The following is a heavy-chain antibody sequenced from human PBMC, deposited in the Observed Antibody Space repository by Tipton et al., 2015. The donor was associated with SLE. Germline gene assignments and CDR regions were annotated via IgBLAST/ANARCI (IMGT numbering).Heavy chain of an antibody. Sequence: LRLSCTVSGGSISSGSYYWSWIRQPAGKGLEWIGGIYTSGSTNYKPSLKSRVTISVDTSKNQFSLKLSSVTAADTAVYYCACQYSSSYNWFDSWGQGTLVTVSS. V-gene: IGHV4-61*02. CDR3: ACQYSSSYNWFDS. CDR1: GGSISSGSYY. J-gene: IGHJ5*01. D-gene: IGHD6-6*01. CDR2: IYTSGST.